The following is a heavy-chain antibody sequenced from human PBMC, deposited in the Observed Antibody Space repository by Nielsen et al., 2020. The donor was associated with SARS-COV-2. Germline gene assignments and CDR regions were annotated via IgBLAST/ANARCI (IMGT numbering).Heavy chain of an antibody. Sequence: GESLKISCVASGFTFSDYYMSWIRQAPGKGLEWVSHISGSGSYTALRDSVKGRFTISRDNTMRSLFLEMNNLRAEDTAVYFYARGSEEDFDLLSGYYEPYFDSRGEGTLVTVSS. D-gene: IGHD3-9*01. V-gene: IGHV3-11*03. J-gene: IGHJ4*02. CDR3: ARGSEEDFDLLSGYYEPYFDS. CDR1: GFTFSDYY. CDR2: ISGSGSYT.